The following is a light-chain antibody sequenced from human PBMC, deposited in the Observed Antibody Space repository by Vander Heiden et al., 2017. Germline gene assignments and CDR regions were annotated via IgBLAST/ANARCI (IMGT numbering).Light chain of an antibody. CDR2: GAS. Sequence: PSSLSASVGDRVTITCRASQSISTYLNWYQQKPGKAPKLLIYGASSLQSGVPSRFSGRGSGTDFTLTISSRQPGEFATYYCQQNYNTPYTFGQGTELEIK. CDR3: QQNYNTPYT. CDR1: QSISTY. V-gene: IGKV1-39*01. J-gene: IGKJ2*01.